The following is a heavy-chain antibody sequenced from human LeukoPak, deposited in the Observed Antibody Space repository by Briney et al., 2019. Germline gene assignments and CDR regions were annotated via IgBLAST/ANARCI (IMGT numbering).Heavy chain of an antibody. CDR1: GFPFSSYA. CDR2: ISYDGSNK. Sequence: GGSLRLSCAASGFPFSSYAMHWVRQAPGKGLEWVAVISYDGSNKYYADSVKGRFTISRDNSKNTLYLQMNSLRAEDTAVYYCARDEGVGDGYNSAFDIWGQGTMVTVSS. J-gene: IGHJ3*02. D-gene: IGHD5-24*01. CDR3: ARDEGVGDGYNSAFDI. V-gene: IGHV3-30-3*01.